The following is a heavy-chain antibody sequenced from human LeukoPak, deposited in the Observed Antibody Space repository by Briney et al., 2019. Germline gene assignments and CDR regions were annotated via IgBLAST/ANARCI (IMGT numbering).Heavy chain of an antibody. CDR3: ARVYCSSTSCYGGGWFDP. J-gene: IGHJ5*02. CDR2: INHSGST. D-gene: IGHD2-2*01. CDR1: GGSFSGYY. Sequence: SETLSLTCAVYGGSFSGYYWSWIRQPPGKGLEWIGEINHSGSTNYNPSLKSRVAISVDTFKNQFSLKLSSVTAADTAVYYCARVYCSSTSCYGGGWFDPWGQGTLVTVSS. V-gene: IGHV4-34*01.